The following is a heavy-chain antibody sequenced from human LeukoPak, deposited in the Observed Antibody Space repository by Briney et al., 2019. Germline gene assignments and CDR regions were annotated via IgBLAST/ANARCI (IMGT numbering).Heavy chain of an antibody. D-gene: IGHD6-13*01. V-gene: IGHV3-11*04. Sequence: GGSLRLSCAASGFTFSDYYMSRIRQAPGKGLEWVSYISSSGSTIDYADSVKGRFTISRDNAKNSLYLQMNSLRAEDTAVYYCARGDLGYSSSWYNWFDPWGQGTLVTVSS. CDR2: ISSSGSTI. CDR3: ARGDLGYSSSWYNWFDP. CDR1: GFTFSDYY. J-gene: IGHJ5*02.